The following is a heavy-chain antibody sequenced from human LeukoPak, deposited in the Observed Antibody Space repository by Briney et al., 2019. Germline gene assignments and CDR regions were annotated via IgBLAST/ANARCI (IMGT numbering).Heavy chain of an antibody. CDR2: VSADGSKK. Sequence: GGSLRLSCAASGFTFSLYGMHWVRQAPGKGLEWVAVVSADGSKKYYADSVRGRFTISRDNSKNTVYLQMNSLRAEDTAVYYCAKKFVGITVIAGDYFDYWGQGTLVTVSS. V-gene: IGHV3-30*18. CDR3: AKKFVGITVIAGDYFDY. J-gene: IGHJ4*02. CDR1: GFTFSLYG. D-gene: IGHD2-21*01.